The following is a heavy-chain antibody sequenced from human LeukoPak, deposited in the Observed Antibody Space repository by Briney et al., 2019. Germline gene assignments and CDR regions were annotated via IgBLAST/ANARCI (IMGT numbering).Heavy chain of an antibody. CDR2: IYYSGST. CDR1: GGSISSGGYY. V-gene: IGHV4-31*03. J-gene: IGHJ6*02. D-gene: IGHD2-2*01. CDR3: ARDYMYCSSTSCYNCYYYYGMDV. Sequence: SQTLPLTCTVSGGSISSGGYYWSWIRQHPGKGLEWIGYIYYSGSTYYNPSLKSRVTISVDTSKNQFSLKLSSVTAADTAVYYCARDYMYCSSTSCYNCYYYYGMDVWGQGTTVTVSS.